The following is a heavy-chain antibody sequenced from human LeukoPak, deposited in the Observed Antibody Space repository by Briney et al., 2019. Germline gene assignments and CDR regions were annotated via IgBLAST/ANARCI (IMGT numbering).Heavy chain of an antibody. CDR2: IWYDGSNK. D-gene: IGHD3-10*01. CDR3: ARVGPLGAFDI. CDR1: GFTFSSYG. V-gene: IGHV3-33*01. Sequence: GGSLRLSCAASGFTFSSYGMHWVRQAPGKGLEWVAVIWYDGSNKYYADSVKGRFTISRDNSKNTLYLQMNSLRAEDTAAYYCARVGPLGAFDIWGQGTMVTVSS. J-gene: IGHJ3*02.